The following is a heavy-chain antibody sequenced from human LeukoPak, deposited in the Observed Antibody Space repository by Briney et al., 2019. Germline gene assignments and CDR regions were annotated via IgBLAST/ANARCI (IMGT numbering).Heavy chain of an antibody. Sequence: GSLRLSCAASGFTFSSYAMSWVRQAPGKGLEWVSAISGSGGSTYYADSVKGRFTISRDNSKNTLYLQMNSLRAEDTAVYYCAKVRFDFWSGYWXYWGQXTLVTV. CDR1: GFTFSSYA. D-gene: IGHD3-3*01. V-gene: IGHV3-23*01. CDR2: ISGSGGST. J-gene: IGHJ4*02. CDR3: AKVRFDFWSGYWXY.